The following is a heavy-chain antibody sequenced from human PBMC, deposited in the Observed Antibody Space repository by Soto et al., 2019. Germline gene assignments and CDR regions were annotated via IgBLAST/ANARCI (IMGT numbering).Heavy chain of an antibody. V-gene: IGHV3-33*01. CDR2: IWYDGSNK. J-gene: IGHJ4*02. CDR3: ARESGRGHRRGWEQAH. D-gene: IGHD3-10*01. CDR1: GFTFINYA. Sequence: QVQLVESGGGVVQPGRSLRLSCAASGFTFINYAMHWVRQAPGKGLEWVAVIWYDGSNKYYADSVKGRFTISRDNSKNTLYLEKNRPRAEGTAVYHCARESGRGHRRGWEQAHWGQGTPVTGPS.